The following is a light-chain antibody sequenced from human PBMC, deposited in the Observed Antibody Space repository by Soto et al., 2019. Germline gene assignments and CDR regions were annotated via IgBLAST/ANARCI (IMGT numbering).Light chain of an antibody. J-gene: IGKJ3*01. CDR2: WAS. Sequence: DIVLTQSPDSLAVSLGERATINCKSSQSLLYRSNNKNYLAWYQQKPGQPPKLLIYWASTRESGVPDRFSGSGSGTDFTLTISSLQAEDVAVYYCQQYYITPFTFGPGTKVDIK. CDR3: QQYYITPFT. CDR1: QSLLYRSNNKNY. V-gene: IGKV4-1*01.